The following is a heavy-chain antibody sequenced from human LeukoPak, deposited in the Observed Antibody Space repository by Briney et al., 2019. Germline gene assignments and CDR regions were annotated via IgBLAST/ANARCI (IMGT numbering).Heavy chain of an antibody. CDR2: IRDGRETATA. Sequence: GGSLRLSCVTSGFTFRSRAMSWVRLAPGKGLEWLSAIRDGRETATAYYADSVKGRFTISRDNSNDTLYLQMSSLRAEDTAVYYCARVSSSAWYLDYWGQGTLVTVSS. CDR1: GFTFRSRA. V-gene: IGHV3-23*01. D-gene: IGHD6-19*01. CDR3: ARVSSSAWYLDY. J-gene: IGHJ4*02.